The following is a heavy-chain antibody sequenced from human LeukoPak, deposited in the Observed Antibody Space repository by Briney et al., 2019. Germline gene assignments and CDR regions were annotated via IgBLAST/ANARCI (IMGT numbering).Heavy chain of an antibody. D-gene: IGHD5-12*01. CDR2: ISSSSSYI. Sequence: GGSLRLSCAASGFTFSSYSMNWVRQAPGKGLEWVSSISSSSSYIYYADSVKGRFTISRDNAKNSLYLQMSSLRAEDTAVYYCARELADIVATTLDYWGQGTLVTVSS. J-gene: IGHJ4*02. CDR1: GFTFSSYS. CDR3: ARELADIVATTLDY. V-gene: IGHV3-21*01.